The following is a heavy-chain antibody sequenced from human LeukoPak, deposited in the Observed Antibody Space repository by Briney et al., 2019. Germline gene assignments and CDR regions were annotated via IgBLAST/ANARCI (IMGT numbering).Heavy chain of an antibody. J-gene: IGHJ4*02. D-gene: IGHD5-18*01. CDR1: GFTFSSYG. Sequence: PGGSLRLSCAASGFTFSSYGMHWVRQAPGKGLEWVAVISYDGSNKYYADSVKGRSTISRDNSKNTLYLQMNSLRAEDTAVYYCAKRGGYSYGYEFDYWGQGTLVTVSS. V-gene: IGHV3-30*18. CDR2: ISYDGSNK. CDR3: AKRGGYSYGYEFDY.